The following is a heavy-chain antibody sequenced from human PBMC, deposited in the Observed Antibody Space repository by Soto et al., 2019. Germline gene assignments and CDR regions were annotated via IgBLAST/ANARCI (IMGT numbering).Heavy chain of an antibody. CDR2: ISAYNGNT. CDR1: GYTFTSYG. V-gene: IGHV1-18*01. J-gene: IGHJ4*02. CDR3: ARHEGIAVAATTQRGY. D-gene: IGHD6-19*01. Sequence: ASLKVSCKASGYTFTSYGISWVRQAPGQGLEWMGWISAYNGNTNYAQKLQGRVTMTTDTSTSTAYMELRSLRSDDTAVYYCARHEGIAVAATTQRGYWGQGTLVTVSS.